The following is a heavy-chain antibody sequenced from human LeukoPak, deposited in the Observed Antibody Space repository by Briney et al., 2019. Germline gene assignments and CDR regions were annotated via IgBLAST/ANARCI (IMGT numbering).Heavy chain of an antibody. D-gene: IGHD4-17*01. V-gene: IGHV3-21*01. CDR1: GFTFSSYS. CDR3: ASADGDYVRGRVY. CDR2: ISSSSSYI. Sequence: GGSLRLSCAASGFTFSSYSMNWVRQAPGKGLEWVSSISSSSSYIYYADSVKGRFTISRDNAKNSLYLQMNSLRAEDTAVYYCASADGDYVRGRVYWGQGTLVTVSS. J-gene: IGHJ4*02.